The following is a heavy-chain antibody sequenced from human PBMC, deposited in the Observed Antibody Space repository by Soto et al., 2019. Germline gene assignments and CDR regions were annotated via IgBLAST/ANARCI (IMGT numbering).Heavy chain of an antibody. CDR2: IYYSGST. D-gene: IGHD2-2*01. Sequence: PSETLSLTCTVSGGSISSGGYYWSWIRQHPGKGLEWIGYIYYSGSTYYNPSLKSRVTISVDTSKNQFSLKLSSVTAADTAVYYCAGSGPAANDAFDIWGQGTMVTVSS. CDR1: GGSISSGGYY. J-gene: IGHJ3*02. V-gene: IGHV4-31*03. CDR3: AGSGPAANDAFDI.